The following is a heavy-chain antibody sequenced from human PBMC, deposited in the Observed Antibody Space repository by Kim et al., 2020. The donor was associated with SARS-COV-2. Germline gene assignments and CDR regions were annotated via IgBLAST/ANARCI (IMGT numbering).Heavy chain of an antibody. V-gene: IGHV1-69*04. D-gene: IGHD4-17*01. J-gene: IGHJ4*02. Sequence: SARKFQGIVAITADKSTSTAYMELSSLRSEDTAVYYCARGNDYGGNPGDYWGQGTLVTVSS. CDR3: ARGNDYGGNPGDY.